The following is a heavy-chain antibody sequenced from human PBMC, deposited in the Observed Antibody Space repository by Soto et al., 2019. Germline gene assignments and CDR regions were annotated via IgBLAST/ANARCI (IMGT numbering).Heavy chain of an antibody. J-gene: IGHJ4*02. D-gene: IGHD6-6*01. V-gene: IGHV3-23*01. CDR3: ARDSKQLALQTLFDY. Sequence: HPGGSLRLSCAASGFTFSNYAMSWVRQAPGKGLEWVSYISNTGGRTNYADSVKGRFTISRDNSKNSLYLQMNSMRAEDTAVYYCARDSKQLALQTLFDYWGQGTLVTVSS. CDR1: GFTFSNYA. CDR2: ISNTGGRT.